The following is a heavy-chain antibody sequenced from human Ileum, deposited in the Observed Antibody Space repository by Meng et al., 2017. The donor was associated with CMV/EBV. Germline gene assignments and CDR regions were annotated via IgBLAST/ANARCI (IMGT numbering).Heavy chain of an antibody. CDR3: TTELRWEDSGTYY. Sequence: SGLRCNNARISWIRQAPGKELEWVGRIKSKTDAGTTNYAAPVKGRFTISRDDSKDTVYLQMNSLKTEDTAVYFCTTELRWEDSGTYYWGQGTLVTVSS. CDR2: IKSKTDAGTT. D-gene: IGHD3-10*01. J-gene: IGHJ4*02. V-gene: IGHV3-15*01. CDR1: GLRCNNAR.